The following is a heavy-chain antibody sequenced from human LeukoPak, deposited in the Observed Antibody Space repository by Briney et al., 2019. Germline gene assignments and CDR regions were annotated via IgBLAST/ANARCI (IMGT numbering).Heavy chain of an antibody. J-gene: IGHJ4*02. D-gene: IGHD3-10*01. CDR3: ARALQLFGELSY. V-gene: IGHV4-39*01. Sequence: PSETLSLTCTVSGGSISSSSYYWGWIRQPPGKGLEWIGSIYYSGSTYYNPPLKSRVTISVDTSKNQFSLKLSSVTAADTAVYYCARALQLFGELSYWGQGTLVTVSS. CDR2: IYYSGST. CDR1: GGSISSSSYY.